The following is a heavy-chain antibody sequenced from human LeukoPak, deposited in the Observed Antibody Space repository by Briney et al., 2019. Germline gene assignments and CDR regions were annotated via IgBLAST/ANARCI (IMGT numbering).Heavy chain of an antibody. CDR3: AKDSYYYDSSGYWAYFQH. V-gene: IGHV3-33*06. CDR1: GFTFSSYG. CDR2: IWYDGSNK. J-gene: IGHJ1*01. D-gene: IGHD3-22*01. Sequence: GRSLRLSCAASGFTFSSYGMHWVRQAPGKGLEGVAVIWYDGSNKYYADSVKGRFTISRDNSKNTLYLQMNSLRAEDTAVYYCAKDSYYYDSSGYWAYFQHWGQGTLVTVSS.